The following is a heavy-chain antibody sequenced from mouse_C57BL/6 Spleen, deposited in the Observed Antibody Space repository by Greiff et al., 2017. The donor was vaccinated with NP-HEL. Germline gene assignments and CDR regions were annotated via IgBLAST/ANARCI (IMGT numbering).Heavy chain of an antibody. D-gene: IGHD4-1*01. CDR3: ARDWDGFAY. Sequence: QVQLKQSGAELVRPGTSVKLSCKASGYTFTSYWMHWVKQRPGQGLEWIGVIDPSDSYTNYNQKFKGKATLTVDTSSSTAYMQLSSLTSEDSAVYYCARDWDGFAYWGQGTLVTVSA. V-gene: IGHV1-59*01. J-gene: IGHJ3*01. CDR2: IDPSDSYT. CDR1: GYTFTSYW.